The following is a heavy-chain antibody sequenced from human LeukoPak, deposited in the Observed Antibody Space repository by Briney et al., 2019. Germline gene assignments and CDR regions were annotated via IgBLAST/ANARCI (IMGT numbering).Heavy chain of an antibody. D-gene: IGHD6-13*01. Sequence: GGSLRLSCAASGFTFSDYYMSWIRQAPGKGLEWVSYISSSGSTIYYADSVKGRFTISRDNAKNSLYLQMNSLRAEDTAVYYCARGDRSSSWYIHPYYYMDVWGKGTTVTVSS. J-gene: IGHJ6*03. CDR3: ARGDRSSSWYIHPYYYMDV. V-gene: IGHV3-11*01. CDR1: GFTFSDYY. CDR2: ISSSGSTI.